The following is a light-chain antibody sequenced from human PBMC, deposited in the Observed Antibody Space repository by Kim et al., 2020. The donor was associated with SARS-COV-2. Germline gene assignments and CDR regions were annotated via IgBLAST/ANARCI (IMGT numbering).Light chain of an antibody. CDR3: AAWDGSLNAGV. V-gene: IGLV1-44*01. J-gene: IGLJ3*02. Sequence: GQRGNIACSGSSSNIGRRIVNGYQQNTGTAPRLLMHSNNRRPSGVPDRVSGSKYGTAASLAIRGLQAEDEADYYCAAWDGSLNAGVFGGGTQLTVL. CDR1: SSNIGRRI. CDR2: SNN.